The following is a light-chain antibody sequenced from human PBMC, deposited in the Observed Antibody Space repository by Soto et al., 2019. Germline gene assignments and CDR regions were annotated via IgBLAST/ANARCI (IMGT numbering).Light chain of an antibody. Sequence: EIVMTQSPATLSVSPGESATLSCRASQSVSTNLAWYQQKPGQPPRLLIFDASTGATGIPGRFSGSGSGTEFTLTISSMQSEDFAAYYCQQYNSLPPWTFGQGTKVEI. CDR3: QQYNSLPPWT. J-gene: IGKJ1*01. CDR1: QSVSTN. V-gene: IGKV3-15*01. CDR2: DAS.